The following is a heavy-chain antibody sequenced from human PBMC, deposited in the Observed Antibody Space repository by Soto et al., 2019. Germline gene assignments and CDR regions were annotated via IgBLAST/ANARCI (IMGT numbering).Heavy chain of an antibody. Sequence: GGSLRLSCAASGFTFSSYAMSWVRQAPGKGLEWVSAISGSGGSTYYADSVKGRFTISGDISENTVYLELDKLTVDDTAVYYCARAREPEYSSSIFFDYWGRGTLVTVSS. D-gene: IGHD6-6*01. CDR3: ARAREPEYSSSIFFDY. J-gene: IGHJ4*02. CDR1: GFTFSSYA. V-gene: IGHV3-23*01. CDR2: ISGSGGST.